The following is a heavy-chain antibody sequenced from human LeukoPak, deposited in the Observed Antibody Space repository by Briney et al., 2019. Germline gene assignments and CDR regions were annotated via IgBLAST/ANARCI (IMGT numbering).Heavy chain of an antibody. D-gene: IGHD6-19*01. CDR2: ISYDGSNK. CDR3: AREGYSSGWHYFDY. V-gene: IGHV3-30*04. Sequence: PGGSLRLSCAASGLTFSSYAMHWVRQAPGKGLEWVAVISYDGSNKYYADSVKGRFTISRDNSKNTLYLQMNSLRAEDTAVYYCAREGYSSGWHYFDYWGQGTLVTVSS. CDR1: GLTFSSYA. J-gene: IGHJ4*02.